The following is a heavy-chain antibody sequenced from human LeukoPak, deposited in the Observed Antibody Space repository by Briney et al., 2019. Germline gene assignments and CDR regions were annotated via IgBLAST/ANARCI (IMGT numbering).Heavy chain of an antibody. D-gene: IGHD2-8*01. V-gene: IGHV4-34*01. CDR3: ARRSRRLMGYFDY. J-gene: IGHJ4*02. Sequence: KSSETLSLTCAVYGGSFSGYYWSWIRQPPGKGLEWIGEISHSGSTNYNPSLKSRVTISVDTSKNQFSLKLSSVTAADTAVYYCARRSRRLMGYFDYWGQGTLVTVSS. CDR2: ISHSGST. CDR1: GGSFSGYY.